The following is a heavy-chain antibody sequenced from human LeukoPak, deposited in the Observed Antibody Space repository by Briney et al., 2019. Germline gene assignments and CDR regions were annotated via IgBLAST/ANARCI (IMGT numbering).Heavy chain of an antibody. CDR3: ARDKRYSSSPGHFDY. J-gene: IGHJ4*02. Sequence: GGSLRLSCAASGFTFSDYYMSWIRQAPGKGLEWVSYISSSGSTLYYADSVKGRFTISRDNAKNSLYLQMNSLRAEDTAVYYCARDKRYSSSPGHFDYWGQGTLVTISS. V-gene: IGHV3-11*01. CDR2: ISSSGSTL. CDR1: GFTFSDYY. D-gene: IGHD6-6*01.